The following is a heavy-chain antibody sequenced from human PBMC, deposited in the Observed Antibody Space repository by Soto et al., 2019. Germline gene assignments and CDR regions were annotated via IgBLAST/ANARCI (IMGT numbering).Heavy chain of an antibody. Sequence: QVQLVESGGGVVQPGTSLRLSCEASGFTFNRFGMHWVRQAPGKGLEWVAVIWHDGTNKYYVDSVRGRFTISRDNSKDTLYLKMTNLRADDTAVYYCARTGLQIVQATSYYYGLDVWGQGTTVTVSS. CDR2: IWHDGTNK. CDR1: GFTFNRFG. V-gene: IGHV3-33*01. D-gene: IGHD2-8*01. J-gene: IGHJ6*02. CDR3: ARTGLQIVQATSYYYGLDV.